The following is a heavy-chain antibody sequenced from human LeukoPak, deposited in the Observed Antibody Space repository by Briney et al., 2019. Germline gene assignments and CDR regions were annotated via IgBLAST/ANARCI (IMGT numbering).Heavy chain of an antibody. CDR3: ARVPGTHPDY. Sequence: ASVKVSCKASGGTFSSYAISWVRQAPGQGPEWMGGIIPIFGTANYAQKFQGRVTMTSDTSTSTVYMELSSLRYEDTAVYYCARVPGTHPDYWGQGTLVTVSS. V-gene: IGHV1-69*05. J-gene: IGHJ4*02. CDR2: IIPIFGTA. CDR1: GGTFSSYA.